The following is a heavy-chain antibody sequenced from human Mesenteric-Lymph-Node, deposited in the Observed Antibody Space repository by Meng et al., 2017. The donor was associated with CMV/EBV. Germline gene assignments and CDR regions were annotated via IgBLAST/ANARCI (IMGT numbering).Heavy chain of an antibody. CDR2: IYHSGST. V-gene: IGHV4-61*01. CDR1: GGSVSSVNYY. Sequence: SETLSLTCTVSGGSVSSVNYYWSWIRQPPGKGLEWIGYIYHSGSTNYNPSLKSRVTISVDTSKNQFSLKLSSVTAADTAVYYCARGPRITIFGVVITNRNWFDPWGQGTLVTVSS. CDR3: ARGPRITIFGVVITNRNWFDP. D-gene: IGHD3-3*01. J-gene: IGHJ5*02.